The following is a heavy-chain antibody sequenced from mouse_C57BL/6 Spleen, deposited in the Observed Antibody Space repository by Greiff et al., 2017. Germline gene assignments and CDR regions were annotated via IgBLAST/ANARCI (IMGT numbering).Heavy chain of an antibody. J-gene: IGHJ4*01. CDR3: ARHKGYAMDY. V-gene: IGHV5-12*01. CDR1: GFTFSDYY. Sequence: EVNLVESGGGLVQPGGSLKLSCAASGFTFSDYYMYWVRQTPEKRLEWVAYISNGGGSTYYPDTVKGRFTISRDNAKNTLYLQMSRLKSEDTAMYYCARHKGYAMDYWGQGTSVTVSS. CDR2: ISNGGGST.